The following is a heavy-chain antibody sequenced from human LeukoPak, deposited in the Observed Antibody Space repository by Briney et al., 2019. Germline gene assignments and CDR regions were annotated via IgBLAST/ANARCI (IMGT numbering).Heavy chain of an antibody. V-gene: IGHV4-4*07. D-gene: IGHD6-19*01. CDR2: IHTSGST. J-gene: IGHJ4*02. CDR1: VGSISIYH. CDR3: ARRDISSGWSFDY. Sequence: SEPLSLTCTVLVGSISIYHWSWIRQPAGRGLEWIGQIHTSGSTNYNPPLKSRVSMSIDTTEDRVSLTIRSVTAADTAFYYCARRDISSGWSFDYWGQGTLVTVSS.